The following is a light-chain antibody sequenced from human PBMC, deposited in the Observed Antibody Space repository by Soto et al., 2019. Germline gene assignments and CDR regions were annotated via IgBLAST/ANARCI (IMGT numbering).Light chain of an antibody. Sequence: QSALTQPASESGSPGQSITISCTGTSSDVGGNKYVSWYQHQPGKAPKLITYEVSNRPSGVSNRFSGSKSGNTASLTISGLQAEDEADYYCSSYTGSSTLVVFGGGTKLTV. CDR3: SSYTGSSTLVV. J-gene: IGLJ3*02. CDR2: EVS. CDR1: SSDVGGNKY. V-gene: IGLV2-14*01.